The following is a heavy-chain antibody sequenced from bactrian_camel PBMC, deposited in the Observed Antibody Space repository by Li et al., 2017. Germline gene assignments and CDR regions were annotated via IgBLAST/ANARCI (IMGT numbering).Heavy chain of an antibody. CDR1: GVTDSRNC. CDR3: VADRPGEFRCGLGI. Sequence: HVQLVESGGGSVQAGGSLRLSCVVSGVTDSRNCMGWFRQAPGKEREGVATIEGAGRTDYAESAKGRFTISRDNAKNTLYLQMNSLTPEDTAMYYCVADRPGEFRCGLGIRGQGTQVTVS. CDR2: IEGAGRT. J-gene: IGHJ4*01. D-gene: IGHD1*01. V-gene: IGHV3S53*01.